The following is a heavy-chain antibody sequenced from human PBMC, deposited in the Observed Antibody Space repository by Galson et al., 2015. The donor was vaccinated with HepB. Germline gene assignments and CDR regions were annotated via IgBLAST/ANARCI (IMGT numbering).Heavy chain of an antibody. D-gene: IGHD3-22*01. J-gene: IGHJ4*02. CDR2: ISYSGNT. CDR1: GGSISGNDYY. Sequence: TLSLTCTVSGGSISGNDYYWNWIRQLPGKGLEWIGYISYSGNTYYNPSLKSRVTISGDTSKNQFSLKLSSVTAADTALYYCARALYYRSGFGYFDYWGQGTLVTVSS. V-gene: IGHV4-31*03. CDR3: ARALYYRSGFGYFDY.